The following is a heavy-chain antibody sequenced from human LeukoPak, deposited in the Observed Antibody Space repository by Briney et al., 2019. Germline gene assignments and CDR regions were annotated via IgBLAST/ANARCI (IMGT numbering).Heavy chain of an antibody. CDR3: ARSVPQKSVPPYYDFWSGYYGYYYYYMDV. Sequence: SETLSLTCAVYGGSFSGYYWSWIRQPPGKGLEWIGEINHSGSTNYNPSLTSRVTISVDTSKNQFSLKLSSVTAADTAVYYCARSVPQKSVPPYYDFWSGYYGYYYYYMDVWGKGTTVTVSS. CDR1: GGSFSGYY. CDR2: INHSGST. V-gene: IGHV4-34*01. D-gene: IGHD3-3*01. J-gene: IGHJ6*03.